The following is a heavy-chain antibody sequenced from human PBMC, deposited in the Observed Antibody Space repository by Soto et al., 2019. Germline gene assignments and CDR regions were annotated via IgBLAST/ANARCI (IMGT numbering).Heavy chain of an antibody. J-gene: IGHJ4*02. Sequence: QITLKESGPTLVKPTQTLTLTCTFSGFSLSTSGVGVGWIRQPPGKALEWLALIYWDGDKRYRPSLESRLIITKDTAKNQVVLTMISMNPVDTAAYYCVHRDLEYDSSSPFDYWGQGTLVTVSS. D-gene: IGHD6-6*01. CDR2: IYWDGDK. V-gene: IGHV2-5*02. CDR1: GFSLSTSGVG. CDR3: VHRDLEYDSSSPFDY.